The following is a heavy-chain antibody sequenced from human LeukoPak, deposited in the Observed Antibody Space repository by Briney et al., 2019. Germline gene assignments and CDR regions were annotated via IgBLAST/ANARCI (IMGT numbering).Heavy chain of an antibody. Sequence: SETLSHTCTVSGGSISSHYWSWIRQPPGKGLEWIGYIYYSGSTNYNPSLKSRVTISVDTSKNQFSLKLSSVTAADTAVYYCARDRYSSSWYDYWGQGTLVTVSS. CDR2: IYYSGST. CDR3: ARDRYSSSWYDY. CDR1: GGSISSHY. V-gene: IGHV4-59*11. D-gene: IGHD6-13*01. J-gene: IGHJ4*02.